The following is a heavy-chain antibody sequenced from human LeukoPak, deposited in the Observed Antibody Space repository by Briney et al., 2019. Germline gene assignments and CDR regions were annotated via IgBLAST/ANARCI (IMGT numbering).Heavy chain of an antibody. CDR1: GFTFSSYA. CDR3: TKASATVWPNYFDS. V-gene: IGHV3-23*01. CDR2: ISGSGGGT. J-gene: IGHJ4*02. D-gene: IGHD6-25*01. Sequence: GGSLRLSCAASGFTFSSYAMSWVRHTSGKGLQWLSAISGSGGGTNYADSVKGLFTISRDNSKNILYLQMNSLGAEDTAIYYCTKASATVWPNYFDSWGQGTLVTVSS.